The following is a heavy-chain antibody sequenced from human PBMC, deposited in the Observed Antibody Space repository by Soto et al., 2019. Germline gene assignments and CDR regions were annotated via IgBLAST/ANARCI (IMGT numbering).Heavy chain of an antibody. CDR2: ISNDGQSE. Sequence: QMQLMQSGGGVVQAGTSLRLSCVASGFTFSSYGFHWVRQRPGKGLEWVAVISNDGQSEYYRESVKGRFSGARERAGAVYLQMNSRRVEDTAVYYWAKEGPGGGRHFYYGMDVWGQGTTVTVSS. CDR3: AKEGPGGGRHFYYGMDV. V-gene: IGHV3-30*18. J-gene: IGHJ6*02. CDR1: GFTFSSYG. D-gene: IGHD1-26*01.